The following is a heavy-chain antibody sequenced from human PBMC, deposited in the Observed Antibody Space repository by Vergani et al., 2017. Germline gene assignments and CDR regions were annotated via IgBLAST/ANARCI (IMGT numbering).Heavy chain of an antibody. J-gene: IGHJ4*01. CDR1: GFTFSSYW. Sequence: EVQLVESGGGLVQPGGSLRLSCAASGFTFSSYWMSWVRQAPGKGLEWVANIKQDGSEKYYADSVKGRVTISRDNSKNTLYLQMNSLRVEDTAVYYCARAYGRYDWFDYWGQRTLVTVSS. CDR2: IKQDGSEK. V-gene: IGHV3-7*03. D-gene: IGHD1-20*01. CDR3: ARAYGRYDWFDY.